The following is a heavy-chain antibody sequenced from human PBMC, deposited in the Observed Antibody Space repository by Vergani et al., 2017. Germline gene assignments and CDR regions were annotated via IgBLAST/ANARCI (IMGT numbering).Heavy chain of an antibody. CDR3: ARQEGSREEYFQH. CDR1: GYSISSGYY. V-gene: IGHV4-38-2*01. D-gene: IGHD6-13*01. CDR2: IYHSGST. Sequence: QVQLQESGPGLVKPSETLSLTCAVSGYSISSGYYWGWIRQPPGKGLEWIGSIYHSGSTYYNPSLKSRVTISVDTSKNQFSLKLSSVTAADTAVYYWARQEGSREEYFQHWGQGTLVTVSS. J-gene: IGHJ1*01.